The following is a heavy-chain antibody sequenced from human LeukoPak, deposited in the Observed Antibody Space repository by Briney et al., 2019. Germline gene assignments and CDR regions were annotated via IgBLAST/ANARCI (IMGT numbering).Heavy chain of an antibody. V-gene: IGHV3-7*01. Sequence: GGSLRLSCAASGFTFSSYWMSWVRQAPGKGLEWVANIKQDGSEKYYVDSVKGRFTSSRDNAKNSLYLQMNSLRAEDTAVYYCARDRYYYDSSGRYYFDYWGQGTLVTVSS. CDR1: GFTFSSYW. CDR2: IKQDGSEK. J-gene: IGHJ4*02. D-gene: IGHD3-22*01. CDR3: ARDRYYYDSSGRYYFDY.